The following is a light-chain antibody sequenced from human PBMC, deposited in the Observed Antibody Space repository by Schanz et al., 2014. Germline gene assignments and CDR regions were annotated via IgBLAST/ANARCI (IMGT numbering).Light chain of an antibody. CDR3: AAWDDSLSGHVV. J-gene: IGLJ2*01. CDR2: EGS. Sequence: QSALTQPASVSGSPGQSITISCTGTSSDVGSYKLVSWYQQHPGKAPKLMIYEGSKRPSGVSNRFSGSKSGNTASLAISGLRSEDEADYYCAAWDDSLSGHVVFGGGTKLTVL. V-gene: IGLV2-14*02. CDR1: SSDVGSYKL.